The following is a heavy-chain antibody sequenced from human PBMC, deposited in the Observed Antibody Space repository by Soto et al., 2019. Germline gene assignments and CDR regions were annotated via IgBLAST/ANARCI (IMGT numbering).Heavy chain of an antibody. CDR2: INANSGGT. Sequence: AASVKVSCKASGYTFIGYYMHWVRQAPGQGLEWMGWINANSGGTNYAQKFKGRVTMTRDTSTSTAYMDLSSLRSDDTAVYYCAPSRLTIFGPLDVWGQGTMVTVS. J-gene: IGHJ6*02. CDR1: GYTFIGYY. D-gene: IGHD3-3*01. CDR3: APSRLTIFGPLDV. V-gene: IGHV1-2*02.